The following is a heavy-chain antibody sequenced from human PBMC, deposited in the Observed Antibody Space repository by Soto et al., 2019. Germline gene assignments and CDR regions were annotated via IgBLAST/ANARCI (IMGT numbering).Heavy chain of an antibody. V-gene: IGHV1-46*01. CDR3: ARSRLLGWLQSWHFVY. Sequence: QVQLVQSGAEVKKPGASVKVSCKASGYTFTTYYIHWVRQAPGQGLEWIGVINPSGASATYTQTCQNRVTMTRDTSTSTVTMELRSMTTDDTSIDYSARSRLLGWLQSWHFVYWRQGALVTVSS. J-gene: IGHJ4*02. CDR2: INPSGASA. CDR1: GYTFTTYY. D-gene: IGHD5-12*01.